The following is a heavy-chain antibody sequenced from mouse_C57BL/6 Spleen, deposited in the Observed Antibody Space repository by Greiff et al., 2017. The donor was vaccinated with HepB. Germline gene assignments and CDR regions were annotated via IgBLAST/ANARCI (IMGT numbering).Heavy chain of an antibody. V-gene: IGHV1-26*01. CDR1: GYTFTDYY. CDR2: INPNNGGT. Sequence: VQLQQSGPELVKPGASVKISCKASGYTFTDYYMNWVKQSHGKSLEWIGDINPNNGGTSYNQKFKGKATLTVDKSSSTAYMELRSLTSEDSAVYYCAGLGRYFDYWGQGTTLTVSS. D-gene: IGHD4-1*01. J-gene: IGHJ2*01. CDR3: AGLGRYFDY.